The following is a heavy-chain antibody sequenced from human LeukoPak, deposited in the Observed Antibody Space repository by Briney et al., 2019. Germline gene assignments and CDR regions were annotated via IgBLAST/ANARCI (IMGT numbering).Heavy chain of an antibody. Sequence: GASVKVSCKASGYTFTSYGISWVRQAPGQGPEWMGWISAYNGNTNYAQKLQGRVTMTTDTSTSTAYMELRSLRSDDTAVYYCARALYGSGSGPRYYYYYMDVWGKGTTVTVSS. CDR1: GYTFTSYG. CDR2: ISAYNGNT. V-gene: IGHV1-18*01. D-gene: IGHD3-10*01. J-gene: IGHJ6*03. CDR3: ARALYGSGSGPRYYYYYMDV.